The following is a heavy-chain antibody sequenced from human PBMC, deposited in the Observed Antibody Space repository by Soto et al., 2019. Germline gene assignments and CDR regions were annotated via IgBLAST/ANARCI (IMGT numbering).Heavy chain of an antibody. CDR2: IVVGSGNT. J-gene: IGHJ4*02. Sequence: ASVKVSCKASGFNFRTTAVQWVRQALGQRREWIGWIVVGSGNTNYAQNFQERVTITRDMSTSTAYLDVSRLRSEDTAVYYCAADPYYYDRSDYYSFEQWGQGTLVSVSS. CDR3: AADPYYYDRSDYYSFEQ. V-gene: IGHV1-58*01. CDR1: GFNFRTTA. D-gene: IGHD3-22*01.